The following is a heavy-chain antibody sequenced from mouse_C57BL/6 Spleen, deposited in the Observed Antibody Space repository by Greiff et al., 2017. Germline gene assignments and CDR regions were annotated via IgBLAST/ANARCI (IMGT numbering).Heavy chain of an antibody. CDR1: GFNIKDDY. V-gene: IGHV14-4*01. Sequence: VQLQQSGAELVRPGASVKLSCTASGFNIKDDYMHWVKQRPEQGLEWIGWIDPENGDTEYASKFQGKATITADTSSNTAYLQLSSLTSEDTAVYYGTAGWAYDGNAAAWFADWGQGTLVTVSA. D-gene: IGHD2-10*01. CDR2: IDPENGDT. CDR3: TAGWAYDGNAAAWFAD. J-gene: IGHJ3*01.